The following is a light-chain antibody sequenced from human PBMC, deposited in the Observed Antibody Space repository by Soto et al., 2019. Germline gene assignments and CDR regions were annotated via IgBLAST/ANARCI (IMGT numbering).Light chain of an antibody. Sequence: QSVLTQPASVSGSPGQSITLSCTGTGSDIGAYNYDSWYQHHPGKAPQLMIYEATDRPSGVSNRFSGSKSGNTASLTISGLQSEDEADYYCSSYTTSATRVFGGGTKLTVL. CDR2: EAT. V-gene: IGLV2-14*01. CDR1: GSDIGAYNY. CDR3: SSYTTSATRV. J-gene: IGLJ3*02.